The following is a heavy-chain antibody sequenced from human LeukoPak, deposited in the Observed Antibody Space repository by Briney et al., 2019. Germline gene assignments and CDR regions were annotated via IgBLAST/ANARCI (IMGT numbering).Heavy chain of an antibody. Sequence: GGSLRLSYAASGFTFSSYWMHWVRQAPGKGLEWVSVIYSGGSTYYADSVKGRFTISRDNSKNTLYLQMNSLRAEDTAVYYCARDWSSGSGAFDIWGQGTMVTVSS. D-gene: IGHD3-22*01. CDR1: GFTFSSYW. CDR2: IYSGGST. J-gene: IGHJ3*02. V-gene: IGHV3-66*02. CDR3: ARDWSSGSGAFDI.